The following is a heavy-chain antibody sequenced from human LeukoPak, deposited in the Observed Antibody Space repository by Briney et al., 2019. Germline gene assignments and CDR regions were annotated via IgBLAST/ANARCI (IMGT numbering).Heavy chain of an antibody. CDR3: ARDQSGYSGYDY. CDR1: GFTFSGSA. V-gene: IGHV3-73*01. Sequence: GGSLRLSCAASGFTFSGSAMHWVRQASGKGLEWVGRIRSKANSYATAYAASVKGRFTISRDDSKNTAYLQMNSLKTEDTAVYYCARDQSGYSGYDYWGQGTLVTVSS. D-gene: IGHD5-12*01. J-gene: IGHJ4*02. CDR2: IRSKANSYAT.